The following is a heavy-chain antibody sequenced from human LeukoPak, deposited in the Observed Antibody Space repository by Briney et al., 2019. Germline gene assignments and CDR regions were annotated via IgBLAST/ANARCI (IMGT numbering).Heavy chain of an antibody. CDR3: ATPAGYGSGSYGE. V-gene: IGHV1-18*01. D-gene: IGHD3-10*01. Sequence: ASVKVSCKASGYTFTSYDIGWVRQAPEQGLEWMGWISAYNGNTNYAQKLQGRVTMTTDTSTSTAYMELRSLRSDDTAVYYCATPAGYGSGSYGEWGQGTLVTVSS. J-gene: IGHJ4*02. CDR2: ISAYNGNT. CDR1: GYTFTSYD.